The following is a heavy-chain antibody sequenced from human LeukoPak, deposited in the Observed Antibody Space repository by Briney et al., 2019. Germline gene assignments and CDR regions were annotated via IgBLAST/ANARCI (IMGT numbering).Heavy chain of an antibody. CDR3: ARATTMVRGVIITNWFDP. J-gene: IGHJ5*02. V-gene: IGHV1-18*01. CDR1: VYTFTIYG. CDR2: ISAYNGNT. Sequence: ASVTVSCKSSVYTFTIYGISWVRQAPGQGLEWMGWISAYNGNTNNAQKLQGRVTVTTDTSTSTAYMELRSPRSDDTAVYYCARATTMVRGVIITNWFDPWGQGTLVTVSS. D-gene: IGHD3-10*01.